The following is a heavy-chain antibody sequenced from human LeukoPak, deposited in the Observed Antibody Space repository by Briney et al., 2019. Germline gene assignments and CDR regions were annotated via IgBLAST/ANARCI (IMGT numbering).Heavy chain of an antibody. CDR2: IYYSGGT. Sequence: SETLSLTCTVSGGSISTYYWSWIRQPPGKGLEWIGYIYYSGGTNYNPSLKSRVTISVDTSKNQFSLKLRSVTAADTAVYYCARDPSGSFFNWFDPWGQGTLVTVSS. CDR3: ARDPSGSFFNWFDP. V-gene: IGHV4-59*01. D-gene: IGHD1-26*01. J-gene: IGHJ5*02. CDR1: GGSISTYY.